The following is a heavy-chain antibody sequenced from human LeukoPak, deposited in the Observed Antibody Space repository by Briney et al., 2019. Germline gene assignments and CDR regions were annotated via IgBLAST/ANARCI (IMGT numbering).Heavy chain of an antibody. CDR1: GFTFDDYG. D-gene: IGHD4-11*01. V-gene: IGHV3-20*01. J-gene: IGHJ4*02. Sequence: GGSLRLSCAASGFTFDDYGMSWVHQAPGKGPEWVSGINWNGGSTGYADSVKGRFTISRDNAKNSLYLQMNSLRAEDTALYHCARDRGDYSNYRGFDYWGQGTLVTVSS. CDR2: INWNGGST. CDR3: ARDRGDYSNYRGFDY.